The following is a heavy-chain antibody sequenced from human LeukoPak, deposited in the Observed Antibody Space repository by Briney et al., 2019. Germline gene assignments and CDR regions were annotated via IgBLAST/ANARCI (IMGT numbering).Heavy chain of an antibody. D-gene: IGHD1-14*01. Sequence: SETLSLTCTVSGGSISSSSYYWGWIRQPPGKGLEWIGSIYYSGSTYYNPSLKSRVTISVDTPKNQFSLKLSSVTAADTAVYYCASSAEARTDVWGKGTTVTVSS. J-gene: IGHJ6*04. CDR1: GGSISSSSYY. CDR2: IYYSGST. V-gene: IGHV4-39*01. CDR3: ASSAEARTDV.